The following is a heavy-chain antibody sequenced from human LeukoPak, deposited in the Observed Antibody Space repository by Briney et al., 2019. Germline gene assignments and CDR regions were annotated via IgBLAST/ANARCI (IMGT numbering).Heavy chain of an antibody. CDR3: ARRSSKRYNWYFDL. J-gene: IGHJ2*01. CDR2: INHSGST. Sequence: PSETLSLTCAVYGGSFSGYYWSWIRQPPGKGLEWIGEINHSGSTNYNPSLKTQVTISVDTSKNQFSLKLRSVTAADTAVYYCARRSSKRYNWYFDLWGRGTLVTVSS. V-gene: IGHV4-34*01. CDR1: GGSFSGYY. D-gene: IGHD5-18*01.